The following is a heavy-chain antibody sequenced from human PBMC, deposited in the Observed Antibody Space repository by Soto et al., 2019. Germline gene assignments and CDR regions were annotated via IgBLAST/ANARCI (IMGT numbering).Heavy chain of an antibody. D-gene: IGHD3-10*01. Sequence: SETLSLTCTVSGDSISRNGYFWTWVRQHPGKGLEWIGYIYYSGSSYYNPSLKSRVIISVDTSKNQFSLNLTAVTAADTAVYYCARGTMLRGPGYYYAMDVWGQGTTVTVSS. V-gene: IGHV4-31*03. CDR1: GDSISRNGYF. CDR2: IYYSGSS. CDR3: ARGTMLRGPGYYYAMDV. J-gene: IGHJ6*02.